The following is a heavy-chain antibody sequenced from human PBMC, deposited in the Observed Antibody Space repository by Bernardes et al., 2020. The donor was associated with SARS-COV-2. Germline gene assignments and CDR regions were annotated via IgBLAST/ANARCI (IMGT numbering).Heavy chain of an antibody. D-gene: IGHD6-19*01. CDR2: INPNSGGT. V-gene: IGHV1-2*02. CDR3: ARASAGLEVVNWFDP. CDR1: GYTFTGYY. J-gene: IGHJ5*02. Sequence: ASVKVSCKASGYTFTGYYMHWVRQAPGQGLEWMGWINPNSGGTNYAQKFQGRVTMTRDTSISTAYMELSRLRSDDTAVYYCARASAGLEVVNWFDPWGQGTLVTVSS.